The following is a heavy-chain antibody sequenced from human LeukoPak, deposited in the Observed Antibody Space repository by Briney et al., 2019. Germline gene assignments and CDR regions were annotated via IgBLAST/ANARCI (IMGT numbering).Heavy chain of an antibody. J-gene: IGHJ1*01. D-gene: IGHD3-16*01. V-gene: IGHV3-11*04. CDR2: ISSSGSTI. CDR1: GFTFSDYY. CDR3: ARDDEITFGTVN. Sequence: GGSLRLSCAASGFTFSDYYMSWIRQAPGKGLEWVSYISSSGSTIYYADSVKGRFTISRDNAKKSLYLEMNSLRAEDTAVYYCARDDEITFGTVNWGQGTLVTVSP.